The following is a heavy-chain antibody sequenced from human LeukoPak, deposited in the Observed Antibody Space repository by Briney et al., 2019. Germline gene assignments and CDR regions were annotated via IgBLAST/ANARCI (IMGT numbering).Heavy chain of an antibody. D-gene: IGHD3-22*01. Sequence: RASVKVSCKASGGTFSSYAISWVRQAPGQGLEWMGGIIPIFGTANYAQKLQGRVTMTTDTPTSTAYMELRSLRSDDTAVYYCARGYDSSRRGAFDIWGQGTMVTVSS. V-gene: IGHV1-69*05. J-gene: IGHJ3*02. CDR1: GGTFSSYA. CDR3: ARGYDSSRRGAFDI. CDR2: IIPIFGTA.